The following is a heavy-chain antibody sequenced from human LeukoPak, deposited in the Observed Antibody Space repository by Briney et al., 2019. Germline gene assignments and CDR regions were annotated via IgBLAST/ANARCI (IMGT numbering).Heavy chain of an antibody. Sequence: GGSLRLSCAASGFTVSSNYMSWVRQAPGKGLEWVSVIYSGGSTYYADSVKGRFTISRDNSKNTLYLQMNSLRAEDTAVYYCAREPDYDILTGYFPWYWGQGTLVTVSS. CDR1: GFTVSSNY. V-gene: IGHV3-66*01. CDR3: AREPDYDILTGYFPWY. D-gene: IGHD3-9*01. J-gene: IGHJ4*02. CDR2: IYSGGST.